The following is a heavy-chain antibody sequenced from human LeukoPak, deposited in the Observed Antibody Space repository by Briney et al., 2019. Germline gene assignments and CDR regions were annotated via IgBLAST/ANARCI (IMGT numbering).Heavy chain of an antibody. CDR2: ISGSGGST. Sequence: GGSLRLSCAASGFTFSSYAMSWVRQAPGKGLEWVSAISGSGGSTYYADSVKGRFPISRDNSKNTLYLQMTSLRAEDTAVYYCAKGSRKGAAMVNLDYWGQGTLVTVSS. CDR1: GFTFSSYA. CDR3: AKGSRKGAAMVNLDY. J-gene: IGHJ4*02. V-gene: IGHV3-23*01. D-gene: IGHD5-18*01.